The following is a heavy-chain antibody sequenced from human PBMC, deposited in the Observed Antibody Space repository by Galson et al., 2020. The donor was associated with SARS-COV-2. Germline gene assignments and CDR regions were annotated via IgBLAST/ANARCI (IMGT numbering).Heavy chain of an antibody. V-gene: IGHV1-2*02. Sequence: ASVKVSCKASGYTFTGYYMHWVRQAPGQGLEWMGWINPNSGGTNYAQKFQGRVTMTRDTSISTAYMELSRLSSDDTAVYYCARVGSTTRYYYSGMDVWGQGTTVTVSS. CDR1: GYTFTGYY. J-gene: IGHJ6*02. CDR2: INPNSGGT. CDR3: ARVGSTTRYYYSGMDV. D-gene: IGHD3-10*01.